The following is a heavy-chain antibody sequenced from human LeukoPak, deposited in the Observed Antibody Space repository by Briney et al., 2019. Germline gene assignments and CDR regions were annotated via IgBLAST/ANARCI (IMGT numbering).Heavy chain of an antibody. V-gene: IGHV4-34*01. CDR3: ARRVGYGDYVGKFDY. CDR1: GGSFSAYY. J-gene: IGHJ4*02. Sequence: SETLSLTCAVYGGSFSAYYWSWIRQPPGKGLEWIGEINHSGSTNYNPSLKSRVTISVDTSKNQFSLKLSSVTAADTAVYYCARRVGYGDYVGKFDYWGQGTLVTVSS. D-gene: IGHD4-17*01. CDR2: INHSGST.